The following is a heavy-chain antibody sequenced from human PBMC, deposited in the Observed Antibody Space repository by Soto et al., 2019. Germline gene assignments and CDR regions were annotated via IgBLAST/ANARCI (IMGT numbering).Heavy chain of an antibody. CDR2: TLYRSKWFN. Sequence: SQTLSLTCVISGDSVSSKTAAGNWIRLSPSRGLEWLGRTLYRSKWFNDYAVSVKSRITTSPDTFKNLFSLQLNSVTPEDTAVYYCARDGPGPDTTYDYWGQGTLVTVSS. CDR3: ARDGPGPDTTYDY. D-gene: IGHD1-1*01. J-gene: IGHJ4*02. CDR1: GDSVSSKTAA. V-gene: IGHV6-1*01.